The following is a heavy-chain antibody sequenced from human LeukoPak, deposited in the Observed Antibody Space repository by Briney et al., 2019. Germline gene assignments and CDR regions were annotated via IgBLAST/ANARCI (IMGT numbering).Heavy chain of an antibody. D-gene: IGHD3-10*01. V-gene: IGHV4-34*01. CDR2: INHSGST. Sequence: PSETLSLTCAVYGGSFSGYYWSWIRQPPGKGLEWIGEINHSGSTNYNPSLKSRVTISVDTSKNQFSLRLSSLTAADTAVYYCARGGSGYYGSGSYHKSWGQGTLVTVSS. CDR3: ARGGSGYYGSGSYHKS. CDR1: GGSFSGYY. J-gene: IGHJ5*02.